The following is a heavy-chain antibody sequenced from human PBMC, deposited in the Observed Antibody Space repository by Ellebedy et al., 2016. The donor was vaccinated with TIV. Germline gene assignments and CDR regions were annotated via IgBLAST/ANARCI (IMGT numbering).Heavy chain of an antibody. V-gene: IGHV1-46*01. Sequence: AASVKVSCKASGYTFTSYYMHWVRQAPGQGLEWMGRINLSDGSTSYAQKFQGRVTMSEDTSTDTAYMELSSLTSEDTAVYFCATDSSKSPLVMVTSVHAFDIWGQGTMVTVSS. CDR2: INLSDGST. D-gene: IGHD2-21*02. CDR1: GYTFTSYY. CDR3: ATDSSKSPLVMVTSVHAFDI. J-gene: IGHJ3*02.